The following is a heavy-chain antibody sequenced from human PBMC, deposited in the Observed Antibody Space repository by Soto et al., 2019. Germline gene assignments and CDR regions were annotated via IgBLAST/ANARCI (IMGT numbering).Heavy chain of an antibody. CDR3: ARLYTGYESFDF. Sequence: SETLSLTCTVSGGSITSGDCYWSWIRQPPGKGLQWIGYIYYSGSTYYNPSLQSRSTISIDTSKSQFFLQLSSVTAADTAVYYCARLYTGYESFDFWGQGTLVTVSS. D-gene: IGHD5-12*01. V-gene: IGHV4-30-4*01. CDR1: GGSITSGDCY. CDR2: IYYSGST. J-gene: IGHJ4*02.